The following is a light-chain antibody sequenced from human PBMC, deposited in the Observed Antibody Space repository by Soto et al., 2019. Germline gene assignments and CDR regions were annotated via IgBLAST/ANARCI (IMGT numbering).Light chain of an antibody. Sequence: DIVLTQSPLSLPVTPGEPASSSCRSSQSLLHSNGYNYLGWYLQKPGQSPQLLIYLGSNRASVVPDRFSGSGSGTDFTLKISSVEDADVELYYCMQALQTSLTFGDRTKVDIK. CDR1: QSLLHSNGYNY. V-gene: IGKV2-28*01. J-gene: IGKJ4*01. CDR2: LGS. CDR3: MQALQTSLT.